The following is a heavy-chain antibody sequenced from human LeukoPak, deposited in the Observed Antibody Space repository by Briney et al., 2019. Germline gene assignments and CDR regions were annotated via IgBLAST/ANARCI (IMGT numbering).Heavy chain of an antibody. J-gene: IGHJ6*02. V-gene: IGHV3-23*01. D-gene: IGHD2-15*01. CDR2: ISGSGGST. CDR1: GFTFSSYA. Sequence: PGGSLRLSCAASGFTFSSYAMSWVRQAPGKGLEWVSAISGSGGSTYYADSVKGRFTISRDNSKNTLYLQMNSLRAEDTAVYYCACRGATPSVYYYYGMDVWGQGTTVTVSS. CDR3: ACRGATPSVYYYYGMDV.